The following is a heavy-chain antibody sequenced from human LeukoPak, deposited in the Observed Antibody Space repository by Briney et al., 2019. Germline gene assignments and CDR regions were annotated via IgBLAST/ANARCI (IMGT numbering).Heavy chain of an antibody. CDR1: GFTFSSYA. Sequence: PGRSLRLSCAASGFTFSSYAMHWVRQAPGKGLEWVSVISDDGSKKYYADSVKGRFTISRDNFKNTLYLQMNSLRTEDTVVFYCARSTFYYGSRPREGFDYWGQGTLVTVSS. CDR3: ARSTFYYGSRPREGFDY. V-gene: IGHV3-30*04. D-gene: IGHD3-10*01. J-gene: IGHJ4*02. CDR2: ISDDGSKK.